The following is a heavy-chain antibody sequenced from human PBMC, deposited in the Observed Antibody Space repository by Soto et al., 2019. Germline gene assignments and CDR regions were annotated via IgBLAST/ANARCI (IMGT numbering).Heavy chain of an antibody. V-gene: IGHV3-15*01. J-gene: IGHJ6*02. CDR2: IKSKTDGGTT. Sequence: LRLSCAASGFTFSNAWMSWVRQAPGKGLEWVGRIKSKTDGGTTDYAAPVKGRFTISRDDSKNTLYLQMNSLKTEDTAVYYCTTEPAYYYDSSGYTHYYYYGMDVWSQGTTVTAP. CDR1: GFTFSNAW. D-gene: IGHD3-22*01. CDR3: TTEPAYYYDSSGYTHYYYYGMDV.